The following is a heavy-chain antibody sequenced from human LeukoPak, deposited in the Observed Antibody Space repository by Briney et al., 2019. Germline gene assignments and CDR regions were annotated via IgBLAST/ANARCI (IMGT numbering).Heavy chain of an antibody. V-gene: IGHV4-34*01. CDR1: GGSISSYY. Sequence: SETLSLTCTVSGGSISSYYWSWIRQPPGKGLEWIGEINHSGSTNYNPSLKSRVTISVDTSKNQFSLKLSSVTAADTAVYYCARGRSRSSAFDIWGQGTMVTVSS. D-gene: IGHD6-13*01. CDR3: ARGRSRSSAFDI. J-gene: IGHJ3*02. CDR2: INHSGST.